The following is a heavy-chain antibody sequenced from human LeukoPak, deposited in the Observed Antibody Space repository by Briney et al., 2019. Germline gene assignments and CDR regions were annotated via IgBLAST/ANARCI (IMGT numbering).Heavy chain of an antibody. D-gene: IGHD3-10*01. J-gene: IGHJ4*02. V-gene: IGHV1-69*04. CDR3: APSPYYYGSGGYPPAHFDY. Sequence: SVKVSCKASGGTFSSYAISWVRQAPGQGLEWMGRIIPILGIANYAQKFQGRVTITADKSTSTAYMELSSLRSEDTAVYYCAPSPYYYGSGGYPPAHFDYWGQGTLVTVSS. CDR2: IIPILGIA. CDR1: GGTFSSYA.